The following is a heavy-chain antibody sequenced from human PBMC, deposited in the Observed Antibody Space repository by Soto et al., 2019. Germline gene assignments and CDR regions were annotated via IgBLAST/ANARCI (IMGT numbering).Heavy chain of an antibody. Sequence: TGGSLRLSCAASGFTFSIYSMNWVRQAPGKGLEWVSYIMPGSSHIFYADSVKGRFTISRDNAKNSLYLQMNSLRAEDTAVYYCARHPERIAQIGWFDPWGQGTLVTVSS. CDR1: GFTFSIYS. D-gene: IGHD6-13*01. CDR3: ARHPERIAQIGWFDP. J-gene: IGHJ5*02. V-gene: IGHV3-48*01. CDR2: IMPGSSHI.